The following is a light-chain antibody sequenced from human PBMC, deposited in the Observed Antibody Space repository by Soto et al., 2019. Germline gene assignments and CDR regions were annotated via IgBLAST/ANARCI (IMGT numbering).Light chain of an antibody. CDR1: QSVSNN. CDR3: QHYNNWPPWT. CDR2: GAS. Sequence: EVVMTQSPATLSVSPGERATLSCRASQSVSNNLAWYQQKPGEAPRLLIYGASTRATGIPARFSGSGSGTEFTLTISSRQSDDFSVYYCQHYNNWPPWTFGQGTKVEIK. V-gene: IGKV3-15*01. J-gene: IGKJ1*01.